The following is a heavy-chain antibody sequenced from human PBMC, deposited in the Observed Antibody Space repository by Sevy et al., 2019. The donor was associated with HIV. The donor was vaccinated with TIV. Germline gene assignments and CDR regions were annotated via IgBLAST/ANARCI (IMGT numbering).Heavy chain of an antibody. CDR2: ITRDGKTK. V-gene: IGHV3-48*02. D-gene: IGHD1-26*01. J-gene: IGHJ4*01. CDR3: ARGYSGSYYRFDL. Sequence: GESLKISCAASGFSFSSSSMNWLRQAPGKGLEWLAYITRDGKTKYYADFVKGRFTISRDNAQNSLFLQLNSLRDDDTAVYYCARGYSGSYYRFDLWGHGTLVTVSS. CDR1: GFSFSSSS.